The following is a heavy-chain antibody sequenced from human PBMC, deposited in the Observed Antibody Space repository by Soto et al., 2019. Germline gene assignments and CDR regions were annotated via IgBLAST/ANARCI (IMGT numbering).Heavy chain of an antibody. J-gene: IGHJ6*02. D-gene: IGHD6-13*01. CDR3: ARHHGSPGSYFGMDV. V-gene: IGHV5-51*01. Sequence: GESLKISCKGSGYSFTSYWINWVRQMPGKGLEWMGIIYTGDSDTRYSPSFQGQVTISADKSISTAYLQWRSLEASDTAMYYCARHHGSPGSYFGMDVWGQGTTVTVSS. CDR2: IYTGDSDT. CDR1: GYSFTSYW.